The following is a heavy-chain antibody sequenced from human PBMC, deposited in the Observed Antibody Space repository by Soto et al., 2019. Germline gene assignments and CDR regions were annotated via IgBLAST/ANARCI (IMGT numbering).Heavy chain of an antibody. CDR1: GDSLSGGDYY. V-gene: IGHV4-30-4*08. Sequence: PSETLSLTCTVSGDSLSGGDYYWSWIRQPPGKGLEWIGDFYYTGFTFYNPSLRCRLTISLDSSKNQITLRLNSVTAADTAVYFCARAYRINDWSDYFFDYWGQGTLVTVSS. CDR3: ARAYRINDWSDYFFDY. CDR2: FYYTGFT. J-gene: IGHJ4*02. D-gene: IGHD3-9*01.